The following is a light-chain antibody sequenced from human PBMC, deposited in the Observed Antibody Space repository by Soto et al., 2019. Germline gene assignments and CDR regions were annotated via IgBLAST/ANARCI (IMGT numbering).Light chain of an antibody. V-gene: IGLV1-51*01. CDR3: GTWDSSLTIGVI. CDR2: DNQ. CDR1: SSNVGKNF. J-gene: IGLJ2*01. Sequence: QSVLTQPPSVSVAPGQKVSISCSGSSSNVGKNFVSWYQHVPGKAPKLLIYDNQKRPSGIPDRFSASKSGTLATLDITGLQTGDEADYYCGTWDSSLTIGVIFGGGTKLTDL.